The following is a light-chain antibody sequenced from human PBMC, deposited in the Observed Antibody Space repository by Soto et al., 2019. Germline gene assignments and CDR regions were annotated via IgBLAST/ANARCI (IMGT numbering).Light chain of an antibody. CDR1: QSVISSC. Sequence: EIVLPRSQGTLSLSPGERATLSFRASQSVISSCLAWYQQKPGQAPRLLIYGASSRATGIPDRFSGSGSGTDFTLTISRLEPEDFAVYYCQQCGSSSTFGQRTRLEIK. V-gene: IGKV3-20*01. J-gene: IGKJ5*01. CDR3: QQCGSSST. CDR2: GAS.